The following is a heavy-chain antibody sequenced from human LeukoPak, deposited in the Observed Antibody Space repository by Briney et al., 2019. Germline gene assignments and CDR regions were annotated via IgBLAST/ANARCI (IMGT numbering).Heavy chain of an antibody. CDR3: ARDQLNSATGSFDY. D-gene: IGHD3-9*01. V-gene: IGHV3-48*04. CDR1: GFTFRNYG. J-gene: IGHJ4*02. CDR2: ISSSSSTI. Sequence: GGSLRLSCAPSGFTFRNYGMNWVRQAPGKGLEWISYISSSSSTIFYADSVRGRFTMSRVNAKNSLYLQVNSLRAEDTAVYYCARDQLNSATGSFDYWGQGTLVTVS.